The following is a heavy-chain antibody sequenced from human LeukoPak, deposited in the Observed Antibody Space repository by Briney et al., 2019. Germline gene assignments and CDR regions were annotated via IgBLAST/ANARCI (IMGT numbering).Heavy chain of an antibody. V-gene: IGHV2-5*02. CDR3: VHCLWFGDHYYFDF. CDR2: IYWDNDQ. D-gene: IGHD3-10*01. J-gene: IGHJ4*02. CDR1: GFSLSTSGVG. Sequence: ESGPTLVKPTQTLTLTCTFSGFSLSTSGVGVGWMRQPPGKALEWLALIYWDNDQLYSPSLKSRLTITKDTSKKQVVLTMTDMDPVDTATYYCVHCLWFGDHYYFDFWGQGTLVTVSS.